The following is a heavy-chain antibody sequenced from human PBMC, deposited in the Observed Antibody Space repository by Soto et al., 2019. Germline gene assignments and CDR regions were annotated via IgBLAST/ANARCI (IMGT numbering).Heavy chain of an antibody. CDR1: VFTFSSYW. Sequence: VGSVRLSCAASVFTFSSYWMSCVRHAPGKGLEWVANIKQDGSEKYYVDSVKGRFTISRDNAKNSLYLQMNSLRAEDTAVYYCARDEGVWYSPFQPWGQGTLVTVSS. CDR2: IKQDGSEK. D-gene: IGHD6-19*01. J-gene: IGHJ5*02. V-gene: IGHV3-7*03. CDR3: ARDEGVWYSPFQP.